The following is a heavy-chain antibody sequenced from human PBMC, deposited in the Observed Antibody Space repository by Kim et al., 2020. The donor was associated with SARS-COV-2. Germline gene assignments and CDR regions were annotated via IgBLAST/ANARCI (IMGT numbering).Heavy chain of an antibody. CDR1: GFTFSSYG. Sequence: WGSLRLSCAASGFTFSSYGMRWVRPAPGKGLEWVAVISYDGRNKNDVDSVKGRFTISRDNSKNTLYLQMNSLRAEDTAVYYCARDIASYSSGWIYYYYGMDVWGQGTTVTVSS. V-gene: IGHV3-30*04. D-gene: IGHD6-19*01. CDR3: ARDIASYSSGWIYYYYGMDV. CDR2: ISYDGRNK. J-gene: IGHJ6*02.